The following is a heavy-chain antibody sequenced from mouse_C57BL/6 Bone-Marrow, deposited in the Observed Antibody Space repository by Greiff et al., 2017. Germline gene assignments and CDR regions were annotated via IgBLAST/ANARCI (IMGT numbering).Heavy chain of an antibody. CDR2: IYPGSGST. V-gene: IGHV1-55*01. CDR3: AIMTAGGFAD. D-gene: IGHD2-13*01. J-gene: IGHJ3*01. Sequence: QVQLQQPGPELVKPGASVKMSCKASGYTFTSYWITWVKQRPGQGLEWIGDIYPGSGSTNYNEKFKSKATLTVDTSSSTADMPHISLTSEDSAVYYCAIMTAGGFADWGKGTLVTVSA. CDR1: GYTFTSYW.